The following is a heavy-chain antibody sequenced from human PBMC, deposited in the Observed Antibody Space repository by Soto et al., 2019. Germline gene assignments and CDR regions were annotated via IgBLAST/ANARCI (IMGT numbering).Heavy chain of an antibody. J-gene: IGHJ6*02. V-gene: IGHV3-23*01. CDR1: GFTFSSYA. CDR2: ISGSGGST. CDR3: AKRRSSSSLYYYYGMDV. Sequence: PGGSLRLSCAASGFTFSSYAMSWVRQAPGKGLEWVSAISGSGGSTYYADSVKGRFTISRDNSKNTLYPQMNSLRAEDTAVYYCAKRRSSSSLYYYYGMDVWGQGTTVTVSS. D-gene: IGHD6-6*01.